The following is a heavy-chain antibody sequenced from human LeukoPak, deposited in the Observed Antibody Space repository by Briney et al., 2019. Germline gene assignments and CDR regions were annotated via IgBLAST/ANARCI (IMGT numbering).Heavy chain of an antibody. CDR3: AAVESSHYDGIWFHP. CDR1: GGSISSPNYY. CDR2: IYYSGTT. D-gene: IGHD3-22*01. Sequence: SETLSLTCTVSGGSISSPNYYWSWIRQPPGKGLEWMGHIYYSGTTYYNPSLRSRLTVSIDTSKNHFSLTLSSVTAADTALYYCAAVESSHYDGIWFHPWGQGTLVTVSS. J-gene: IGHJ5*02. V-gene: IGHV4-30-4*01.